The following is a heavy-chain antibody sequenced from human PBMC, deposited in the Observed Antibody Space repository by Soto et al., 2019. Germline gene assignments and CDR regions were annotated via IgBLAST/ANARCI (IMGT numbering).Heavy chain of an antibody. CDR3: ARMERATTLGAEY. CDR2: IYYSGST. J-gene: IGHJ4*02. CDR1: GGSISSGDYY. D-gene: IGHD5-12*01. V-gene: IGHV4-30-4*01. Sequence: PSETLSLTCTVSGGSISSGDYYWSWIRQPPGKGLEWIGYIYYSGSTYYNPSLKSRVTISVDTSKNQFSLKLSSVTAADTAVYYCARMERATTLGAEYWGQGTLVTVSS.